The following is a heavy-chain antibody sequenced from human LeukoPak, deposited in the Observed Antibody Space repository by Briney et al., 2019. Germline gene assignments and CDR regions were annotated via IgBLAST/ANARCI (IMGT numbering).Heavy chain of an antibody. D-gene: IGHD2-15*01. CDR3: VKAQFPTSHYIGDS. CDR2: ISSSSSYI. J-gene: IGHJ4*02. Sequence: PGGSLRLSCAASGFTFSIYSMNWVRQAPGKGLEWVSSISSSSSYIHYTDSVKGRFTISRDNSKNTLYLQMTSLAADDTAIYYCVKAQFPTSHYIGDSWGQGTLVTVSS. V-gene: IGHV3-21*04. CDR1: GFTFSIYS.